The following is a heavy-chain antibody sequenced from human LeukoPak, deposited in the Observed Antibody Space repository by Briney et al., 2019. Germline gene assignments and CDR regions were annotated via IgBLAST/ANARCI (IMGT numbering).Heavy chain of an antibody. V-gene: IGHV3-48*02. D-gene: IGHD6-19*01. Sequence: GGPLRLSCAASGFTFSSYSMNWVRQAPGKGLEWVPYISSSSSTIYYADSVKGRFTISRDNAKNSLYLQMNSLRDEDTAVYYCARSEGSGWGLLAYYYYYMDVWGKGTTVTVSS. J-gene: IGHJ6*03. CDR1: GFTFSSYS. CDR3: ARSEGSGWGLLAYYYYYMDV. CDR2: ISSSSSTI.